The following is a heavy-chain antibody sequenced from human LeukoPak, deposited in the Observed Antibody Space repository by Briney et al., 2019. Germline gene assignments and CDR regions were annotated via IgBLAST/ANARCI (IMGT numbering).Heavy chain of an antibody. J-gene: IGHJ4*02. V-gene: IGHV3-11*01. CDR3: ARDAIDY. CDR2: ITSSSGSTI. D-gene: IGHD2-15*01. Sequence: GSLRLSCAASGFTFSDYYMSWIRQAPGKGLEWVSYITSSSGSTIYYADSVKGRFTISRDNAKNSLYLQMNSLRAEDTAVYYCARDAIDYWGQGTLVTVSS. CDR1: GFTFSDYY.